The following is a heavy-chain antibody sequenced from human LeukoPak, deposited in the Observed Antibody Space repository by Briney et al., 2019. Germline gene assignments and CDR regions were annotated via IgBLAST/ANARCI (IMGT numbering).Heavy chain of an antibody. V-gene: IGHV3-53*01. J-gene: IGHJ4*02. D-gene: IGHD2-8*02. CDR2: IYSGGST. CDR3: ATYRQVLLPFES. CDR1: GFTVSSNY. Sequence: GGSLRLSCAASGFTVSSNYMSWVHQAPGKGLEWASVIYSGGSTYYADSVKGRFTISRDNSKSTLSLQMNSLRTEDTAIYYCATYRQVLLPFESWGQGTRVTVSS.